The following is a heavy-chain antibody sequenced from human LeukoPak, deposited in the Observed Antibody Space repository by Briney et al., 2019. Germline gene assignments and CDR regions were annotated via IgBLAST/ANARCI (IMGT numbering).Heavy chain of an antibody. J-gene: IGHJ4*02. V-gene: IGHV4-34*01. D-gene: IGHD3-22*01. CDR3: ARDSYDSSGYYPYYFDY. CDR1: GGSFSGYY. Sequence: TSSETLSLTCAVYGGSFSGYYWSWIRQPPGKGLEWIGEINHSGSTNYNPSLKSRVTMSVGTSKNQFSLKLSSVTAADTAVYYCARDSYDSSGYYPYYFDYWGQGTLVTVSS. CDR2: INHSGST.